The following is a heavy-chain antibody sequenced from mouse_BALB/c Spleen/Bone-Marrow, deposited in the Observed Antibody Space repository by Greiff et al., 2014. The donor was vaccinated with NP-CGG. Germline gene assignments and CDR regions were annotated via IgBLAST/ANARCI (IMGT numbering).Heavy chain of an antibody. J-gene: IGHJ4*01. V-gene: IGHV1-67*01. CDR1: GYTFTDYA. D-gene: IGHD2-14*01. CDR2: ISSYYGDA. Sequence: QVQLKESGAELVRPGVSVKISCKGSGYTFTDYAVHWGKQSHTKSLEWIGLISSYYGDATYNQKFKGKATMTADKSSSTAFLELARLTSEDSAIYYCARSGKVRNAMDYWGQGTSVTVSS. CDR3: ARSGKVRNAMDY.